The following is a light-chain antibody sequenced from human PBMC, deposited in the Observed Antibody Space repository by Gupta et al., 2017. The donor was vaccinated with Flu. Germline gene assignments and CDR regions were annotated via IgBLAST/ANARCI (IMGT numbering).Light chain of an antibody. CDR1: QDVHTW. V-gene: IGKV1-5*03. J-gene: IGKJ1*01. Sequence: DIQMTQSPSTLSASVGDRVTITCRASQDVHTWVAWYQQKPGKAPRVLIFMASGLLNGVPSRFYDNGSGTEFTFTISRLQPDDFATYYCLQENGNVLTFGQGTRV. CDR3: LQENGNVLT. CDR2: MAS.